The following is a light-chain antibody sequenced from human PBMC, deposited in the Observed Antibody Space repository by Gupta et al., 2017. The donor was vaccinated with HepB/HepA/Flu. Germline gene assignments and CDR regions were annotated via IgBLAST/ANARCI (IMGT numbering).Light chain of an antibody. V-gene: IGKV3-15*01. CDR3: QQYDTWPGT. J-gene: IGKJ2*01. CDR1: QSVSNN. Sequence: VIMLSPDTLSVSPGERATPPCTGSQSVSNNLAWYQQKPGQTPRLLIYGESTRATGIPGRFSGSGSGTELTLTISSLQSEDCAVYYWQQYDTWPGTFGQGTKLEIK. CDR2: GES.